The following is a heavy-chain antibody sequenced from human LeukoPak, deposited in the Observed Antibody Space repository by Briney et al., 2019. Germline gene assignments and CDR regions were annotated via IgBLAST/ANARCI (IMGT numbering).Heavy chain of an antibody. CDR2: IYYSGST. CDR3: ARDDGDYDRIYGATTH. CDR1: GGSISSYY. Sequence: SQTLSLTCTVSGGSISSYYWSWIRQPPGKGLEWIGYIYYSGSTNYNPSLKSRVTISVDTSKNQFSLKLSSVTAADTAVYYCARDDGDYDRIYGATTHWGQGTLVTVSS. D-gene: IGHD4-17*01. J-gene: IGHJ4*02. V-gene: IGHV4-59*01.